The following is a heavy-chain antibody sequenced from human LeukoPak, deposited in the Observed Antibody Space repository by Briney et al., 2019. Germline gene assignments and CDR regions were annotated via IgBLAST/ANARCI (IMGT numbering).Heavy chain of an antibody. J-gene: IGHJ6*03. D-gene: IGHD6-13*01. CDR2: IRYDGSNK. CDR1: GFTFSSYG. Sequence: GGSLRLSCAASGFTFSSYGMHWVRQAPGKGLEWVAFIRYDGSNKYYADFVKGRFTISRDNSKNTLYLQMNSLRAEDTAVYYCAKDSSSWNPIYYYYMDVWGKGTTVTISS. V-gene: IGHV3-30*02. CDR3: AKDSSSWNPIYYYYMDV.